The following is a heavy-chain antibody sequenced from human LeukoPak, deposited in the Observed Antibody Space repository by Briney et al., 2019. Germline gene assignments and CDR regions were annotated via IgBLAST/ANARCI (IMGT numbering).Heavy chain of an antibody. Sequence: PGGSLRLSCAASGFTFSSYWMSWVRQAPGKGLEWVANIKQDGSEKYYVDSVMGRFTISRDNAKNSLYLQMNSLRAEDTAVYYCARDHLNYYDSSGYYHSGWFDPWGQGTLVTVSS. J-gene: IGHJ5*02. V-gene: IGHV3-7*01. D-gene: IGHD3-22*01. CDR3: ARDHLNYYDSSGYYHSGWFDP. CDR2: IKQDGSEK. CDR1: GFTFSSYW.